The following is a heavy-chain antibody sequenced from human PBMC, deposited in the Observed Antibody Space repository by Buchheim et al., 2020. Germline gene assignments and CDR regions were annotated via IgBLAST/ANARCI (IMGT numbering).Heavy chain of an antibody. V-gene: IGHV3-21*02. CDR2: IDDSGT. Sequence: QLVESGGGLVKPGGSLRLSCEVSGFTLSTYTMNWVRQTPGKGLEWVSAIDDSGTFYPDSVRGRFTVSRDSAKNSLYLQMNSLRPEDTALYYCVRDLMSEAVWGQGT. CDR1: GFTLSTYT. CDR3: VRDLMSEAV. J-gene: IGHJ4*02.